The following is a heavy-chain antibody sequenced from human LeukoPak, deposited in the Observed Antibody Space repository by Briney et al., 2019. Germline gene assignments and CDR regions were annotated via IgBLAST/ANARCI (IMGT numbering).Heavy chain of an antibody. D-gene: IGHD1-1*01. V-gene: IGHV1-2*02. Sequence: ASVKVSCKASGYTFTGYYMHWVRQAPGQGLEWMGWTNPNSGGTNYAQKFQGRVTMTRDTSISTAYMELSRLRSDDTAVYYCASRLERADYYYYMDVWGKGTTVTVSS. CDR1: GYTFTGYY. CDR2: TNPNSGGT. J-gene: IGHJ6*03. CDR3: ASRLERADYYYYMDV.